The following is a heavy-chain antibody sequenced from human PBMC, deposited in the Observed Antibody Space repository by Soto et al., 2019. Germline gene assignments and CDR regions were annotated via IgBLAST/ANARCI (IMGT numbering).Heavy chain of an antibody. V-gene: IGHV3-30-3*01. J-gene: IGHJ6*02. CDR3: ARAWSGSYRSYGMDV. Sequence: PGGSLRLSCAASGFTFSSYAMHWVRQAPGKGLEWVASIINDSSNKYYADSVKGRFTMSRDNAKNSLFLQMNSLRDEDTAVYYCARAWSGSYRSYGMDVWGQGTTVTVSS. CDR2: IINDSSNK. D-gene: IGHD1-26*01. CDR1: GFTFSSYA.